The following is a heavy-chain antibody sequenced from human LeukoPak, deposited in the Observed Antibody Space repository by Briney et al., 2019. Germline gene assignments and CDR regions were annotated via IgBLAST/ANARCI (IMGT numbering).Heavy chain of an antibody. CDR3: ASSVSGYPRFAR. V-gene: IGHV4-34*01. D-gene: IGHD5-12*01. CDR1: GGSFSGYY. CDR2: INHSGST. J-gene: IGHJ4*02. Sequence: SETLSLTCAVYGGSFSGYYWSWIRQPPGKGLEWIGEINHSGSTNYNPSLKSRVTISVDTSKNQFSLKLSSVTAADTAVYYCASSVSGYPRFARWGQGTLVTVSS.